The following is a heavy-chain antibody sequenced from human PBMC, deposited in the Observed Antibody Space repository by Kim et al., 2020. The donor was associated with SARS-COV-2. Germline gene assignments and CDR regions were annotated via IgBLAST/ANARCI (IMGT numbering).Heavy chain of an antibody. D-gene: IGHD3-22*01. V-gene: IGHV4-39*07. CDR1: GGSISSSSYY. Sequence: SETLSLTCTVSGGSISSSSYYWGWIRQPPGKGLEWIGSIYYSGSTYYNPSLKSRVTISVDTSKNQFSLKLSSVTAADTAVYYCARDLGYYYDSSGYPHWYFDPRGRGPPVTVSP. J-gene: IGHJ2*01. CDR2: IYYSGST. CDR3: ARDLGYYYDSSGYPHWYFDP.